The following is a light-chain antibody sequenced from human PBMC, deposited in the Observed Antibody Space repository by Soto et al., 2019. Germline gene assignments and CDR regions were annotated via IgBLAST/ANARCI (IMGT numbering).Light chain of an antibody. CDR1: SSNIGSNT. CDR2: SNN. CDR3: AAWDDSLNGPYVV. Sequence: QSVLTQPPSASGTPGQRVTISCSGSSSNIGSNTVNWYQQLPGTAPKLLIYSNNQRPSGVPDRVSGSKSGTSASLAISGLQSEDEADYYCAAWDDSLNGPYVVFGGGTKVTVL. J-gene: IGLJ2*01. V-gene: IGLV1-44*01.